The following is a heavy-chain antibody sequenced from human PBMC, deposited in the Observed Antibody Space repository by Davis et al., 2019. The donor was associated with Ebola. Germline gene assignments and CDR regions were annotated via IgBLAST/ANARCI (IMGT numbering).Heavy chain of an antibody. Sequence: MPSETLSLTCTVSGGSISSYYWSWIRQPPGKGLEWIGYIYYSGSTNYNPSLKSRVTISVDTSKNQFSLKLNSVTAADTAVYYCARRGFDWPMREGMDVWGQGTTVTVSS. CDR1: GGSISSYY. CDR3: ARRGFDWPMREGMDV. V-gene: IGHV4-59*08. J-gene: IGHJ6*02. CDR2: IYYSGST. D-gene: IGHD3-9*01.